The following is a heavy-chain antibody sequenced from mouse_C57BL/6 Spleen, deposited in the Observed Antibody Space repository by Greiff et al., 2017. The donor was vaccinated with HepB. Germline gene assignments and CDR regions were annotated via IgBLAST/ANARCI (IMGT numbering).Heavy chain of an antibody. Sequence: EVKLMESGPVLVKPGASVKMSCKASGYTFTDYYMNWVKQSHGKSLEWIGVINPYNGGTSYNQKFKGKATLTVDKSSSTAYMELNSLTSEDSAVYYCARRAVTGGFDYWGQGTTLTVSS. CDR2: INPYNGGT. D-gene: IGHD2-1*01. V-gene: IGHV1-19*01. CDR3: ARRAVTGGFDY. CDR1: GYTFTDYY. J-gene: IGHJ2*01.